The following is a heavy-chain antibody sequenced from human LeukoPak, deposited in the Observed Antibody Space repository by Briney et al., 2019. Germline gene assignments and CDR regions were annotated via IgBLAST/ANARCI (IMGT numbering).Heavy chain of an antibody. Sequence: SETLSLTCAVYGGSFSGSFWSWIRQPPGKRLEWIGDVSYTGSTNYNASLKSRVTISVDTSKNQFSLRLSSVTAADTAIYYCAGGGDVLTGYNWFDPWGQGTLVTVSS. CDR3: AGGGDVLTGYNWFDP. V-gene: IGHV4-34*01. CDR2: VSYTGST. J-gene: IGHJ5*02. CDR1: GGSFSGSF. D-gene: IGHD3-9*01.